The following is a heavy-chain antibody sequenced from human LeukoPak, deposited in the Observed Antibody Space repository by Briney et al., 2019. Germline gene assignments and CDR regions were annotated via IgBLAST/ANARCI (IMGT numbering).Heavy chain of an antibody. V-gene: IGHV1-8*03. Sequence: ASVKLSCKASGYTFTSYDINWVRQATGQGLEWMGWMNPNSGNTGYAQKFQGRVTITRNTSISTAYMELSSLRSEDTAVYYCARAKPGYCSGGSCRKPNWFDPWGQGTLVTVSS. D-gene: IGHD2-15*01. J-gene: IGHJ5*02. CDR2: MNPNSGNT. CDR3: ARAKPGYCSGGSCRKPNWFDP. CDR1: GYTFTSYD.